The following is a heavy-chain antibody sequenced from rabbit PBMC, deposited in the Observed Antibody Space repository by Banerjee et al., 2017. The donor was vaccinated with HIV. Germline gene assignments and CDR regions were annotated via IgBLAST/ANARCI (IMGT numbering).Heavy chain of an antibody. Sequence: QSLEESGGGLVQPGASLTLTCTASGFSFSSGYYMCWVRQAPGKGLEWIACIDSGTDNTYYANWAKGRFTISETSSTTVTLQMTSLTAADTATYFCARRDAGSSWYMGNLWGQGTLVTVS. V-gene: IGHV1S40*01. CDR1: GFSFSSGYY. CDR3: ARRDAGSSWYMGNL. CDR2: IDSGTDNT. J-gene: IGHJ4*01. D-gene: IGHD4-2*01.